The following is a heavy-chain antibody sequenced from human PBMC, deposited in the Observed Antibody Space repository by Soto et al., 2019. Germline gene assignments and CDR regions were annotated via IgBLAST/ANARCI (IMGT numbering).Heavy chain of an antibody. V-gene: IGHV3-23*01. D-gene: IGHD7-27*01. CDR2: ISGSGGST. Sequence: EVQLLESGGGLVQPGGSLRLSCAASGFTFSSYAMSWVRQAPGKGREWVSAISGSGGSTYYADSVKGRFTISRDNSKNTLYLQMNSLRAEDTAVYYCATGDYYYYYYMDVWGKGTTVTVSS. J-gene: IGHJ6*03. CDR3: ATGDYYYYYYMDV. CDR1: GFTFSSYA.